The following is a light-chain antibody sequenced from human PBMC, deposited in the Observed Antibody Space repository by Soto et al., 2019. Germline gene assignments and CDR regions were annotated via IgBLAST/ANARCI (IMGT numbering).Light chain of an antibody. V-gene: IGLV2-14*01. CDR1: SSDVGGYNY. CDR3: SSYTSSSTVL. CDR2: EVN. Sequence: QSALTQPASVSGSHGQSITISCTGTSSDVGGYNYVSWYQQDPGKAPKLMLYEVNNRPSGVSNRFSGSKSGNTASLTISGHQAEDAADYYCSSYTSSSTVLFGGGTKLTVL. J-gene: IGLJ2*01.